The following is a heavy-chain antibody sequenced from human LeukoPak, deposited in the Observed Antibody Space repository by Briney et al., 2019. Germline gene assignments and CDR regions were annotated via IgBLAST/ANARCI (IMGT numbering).Heavy chain of an antibody. CDR3: AREGDTAMVN. CDR1: GFTFSSYA. D-gene: IGHD5-18*01. V-gene: IGHV3-30*04. CDR2: ISYDGSNK. J-gene: IGHJ4*02. Sequence: GGSLRLSCAASGFTFSSYAMHWVRRAPGKGLEWVAVISYDGSNKYYADSVKGRFTISRDNSKNTLYLQMNSLRAEDTAVYYCAREGDTAMVNWGQGTLVTVSS.